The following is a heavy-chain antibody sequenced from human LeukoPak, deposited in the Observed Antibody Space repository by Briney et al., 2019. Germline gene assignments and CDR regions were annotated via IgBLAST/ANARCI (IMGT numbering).Heavy chain of an antibody. D-gene: IGHD6-13*01. CDR2: SYSSGSY. J-gene: IGHJ4*02. V-gene: IGHV4-61*02. CDR1: GASISSGIFY. CDR3: ARAYSPTDYFDY. Sequence: SETLSLTCTVYGASISSGIFYWNWIRQPAGKGLEWVGRSYSSGSYNYNPSLKSRVTISVDTSKNQFSLKLTSVTATDTAVYYCARAYSPTDYFDYWGQGTLVTVSS.